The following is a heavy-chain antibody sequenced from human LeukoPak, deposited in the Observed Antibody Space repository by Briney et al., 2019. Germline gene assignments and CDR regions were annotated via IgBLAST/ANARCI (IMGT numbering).Heavy chain of an antibody. CDR3: AKGSWIQLWSPFDY. CDR2: ISGSGGST. D-gene: IGHD5-18*01. J-gene: IGHJ4*02. CDR1: GFTFSSYA. V-gene: IGHV3-23*01. Sequence: PGGFLRLSCAASGFTFSSYAMSWVRQAPGKGLGWVSAISGSGGSTYYADSVKGRFTISRDNSKNTLYLQMNSLRAEGTAVYYCAKGSWIQLWSPFDYWGQGTLVTVSS.